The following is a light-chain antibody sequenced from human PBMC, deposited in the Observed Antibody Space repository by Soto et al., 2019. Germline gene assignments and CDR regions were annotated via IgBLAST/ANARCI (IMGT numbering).Light chain of an antibody. CDR1: SSNIGSNT. V-gene: IGLV1-44*01. CDR2: RNN. J-gene: IGLJ1*01. CDR3: AAWDDSLNGSYV. Sequence: QSVLTQPPSASGTPGQRVTISCSGSSSNIGSNTVNWYQQLPGTAPDLLIYRNNQRPSGVPDRFSGSKSGTSASLAISGLQSEDEADYYCAAWDDSLNGSYVFGIGTKVTVL.